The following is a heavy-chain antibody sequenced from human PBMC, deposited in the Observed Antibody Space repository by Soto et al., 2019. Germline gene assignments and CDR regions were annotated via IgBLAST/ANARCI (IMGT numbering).Heavy chain of an antibody. J-gene: IGHJ4*02. CDR1: GFTFSDYY. D-gene: IGHD1-26*01. V-gene: IGHV3-11*06. CDR3: ARDGSREGHNLHDY. Sequence: QVQLVESGGALVKPGGSLRLSCAASGFTFSDYYMYWIRQAPGKGLEWVSYISSSSSYINYADSVKGRFTISRDNAKNSLYLQVNSLRAEDTAVYYCARDGSREGHNLHDYWGQGTLVTVSS. CDR2: ISSSSSYI.